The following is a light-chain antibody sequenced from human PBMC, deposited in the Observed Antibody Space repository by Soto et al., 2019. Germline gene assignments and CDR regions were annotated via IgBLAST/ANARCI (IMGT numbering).Light chain of an antibody. CDR2: GAS. J-gene: IGKJ4*01. V-gene: IGKV3-15*01. Sequence: EIVMTQSPATLSVSPGERATLSCRASQSVSSNLAWYQQKPGQAPRLLIYGASTRATGIPARFSGSGSGTEFTLTISSLQSEDFATYYCQQATTFPLTFGGGTKVEIK. CDR3: QQATTFPLT. CDR1: QSVSSN.